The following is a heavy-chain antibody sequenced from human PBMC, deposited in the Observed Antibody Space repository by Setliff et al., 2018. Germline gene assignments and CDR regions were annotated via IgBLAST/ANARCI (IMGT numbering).Heavy chain of an antibody. J-gene: IGHJ6*02. Sequence: GASVKVSCKASGYTFTSYGISWVRQAPGQGLEWMGWISAYNGNTNYAQKLQGRVTMTTDTSTSTAYMELRSLRSDDTAVYCCARTYLYSSSWYYYYYGMDVWGQGTTVTVSS. CDR1: GYTFTSYG. CDR2: ISAYNGNT. D-gene: IGHD6-13*01. CDR3: ARTYLYSSSWYYYYYGMDV. V-gene: IGHV1-18*01.